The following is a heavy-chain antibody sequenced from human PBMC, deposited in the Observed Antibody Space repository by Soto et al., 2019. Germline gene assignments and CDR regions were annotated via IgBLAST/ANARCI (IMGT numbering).Heavy chain of an antibody. Sequence: GESLKISCKGSVYSFTDYWIGWVRQMPGKGLEWMGTIYPGDSHTRYSPSLQGQVTISADKSISTAYLQWSSLKASDNAMYYCARHSIVGTTDWFDPWGKGTLVTVSS. CDR3: ARHSIVGTTDWFDP. D-gene: IGHD1-26*01. CDR1: VYSFTDYW. J-gene: IGHJ5*02. V-gene: IGHV5-51*01. CDR2: IYPGDSHT.